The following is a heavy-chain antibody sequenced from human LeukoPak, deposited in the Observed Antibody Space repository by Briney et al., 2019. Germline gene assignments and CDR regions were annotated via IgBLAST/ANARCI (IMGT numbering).Heavy chain of an antibody. CDR3: ARSEVGANWFDP. Sequence: ASVNVSCKASGYTFTSYYMHWVRQAPGQGLEWMGIINPSGGSTSYAQKFQGRVTMTRDTSTSTVYMELSSLRSEDTAVYYCARSEVGANWFDPWGQGTLVTVSS. D-gene: IGHD1-26*01. CDR1: GYTFTSYY. V-gene: IGHV1-46*01. J-gene: IGHJ5*02. CDR2: INPSGGST.